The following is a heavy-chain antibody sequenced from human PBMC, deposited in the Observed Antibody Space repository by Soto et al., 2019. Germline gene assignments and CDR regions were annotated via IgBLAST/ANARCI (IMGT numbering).Heavy chain of an antibody. V-gene: IGHV1-8*01. CDR1: GYTFTNYY. CDR3: ARALASGGSNWFDP. CDR2: MNPNSGNT. J-gene: IGHJ5*02. D-gene: IGHD6-13*01. Sequence: GASVKVSWKASGYTFTNYYINWVREATGQGPEWMGWMNPNSGNTGYAQKFQGRVTMTRDTSISTAYMELSSLRSEDTAIYYCARALASGGSNWFDPWGQGTLVTVSS.